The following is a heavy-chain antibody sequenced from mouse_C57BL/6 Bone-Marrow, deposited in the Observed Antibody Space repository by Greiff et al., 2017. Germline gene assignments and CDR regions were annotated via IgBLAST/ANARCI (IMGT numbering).Heavy chain of an antibody. Sequence: QVQLQQSGAELARPGASVKLSCKASGYTFTSYGISWVKQRTGQGLEWIGEIYPRSGNTYYNEKFKGKATLTADKSSSTAYMELRSLTSEDSAVYFCARRVSSYGYAMDYWGQGTSVTVSS. J-gene: IGHJ4*01. V-gene: IGHV1-81*01. CDR3: ARRVSSYGYAMDY. CDR1: GYTFTSYG. D-gene: IGHD1-1*01. CDR2: IYPRSGNT.